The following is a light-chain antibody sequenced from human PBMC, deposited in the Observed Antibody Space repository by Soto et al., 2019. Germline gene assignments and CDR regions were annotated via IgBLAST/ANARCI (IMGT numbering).Light chain of an antibody. V-gene: IGLV2-8*01. J-gene: IGLJ2*01. CDR3: CSYAASNSLL. CDR1: SSDVGGYNY. CDR2: EVS. Sequence: QSALTQPPSASGSPGQSVTISCTGTSSDVGGYNYVSWYQQYPGKAPKLMIYEVSKRPSGVPDRFSGSKSGNTASLTVSGLQTEDEADYYCCSYAASNSLLFGGGTKLTVL.